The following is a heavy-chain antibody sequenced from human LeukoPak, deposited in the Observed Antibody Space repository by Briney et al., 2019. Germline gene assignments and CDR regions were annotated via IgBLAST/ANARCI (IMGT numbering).Heavy chain of an antibody. V-gene: IGHV3-21*01. CDR1: GFTFSSYS. D-gene: IGHD1-26*01. CDR3: AREKVGATTPQFDY. J-gene: IGHJ4*02. Sequence: PGGSLRLSCAASGFTFSSYSMNWVRQAPGKGLEWVSSISSSSSYIYYADSVKGRFTISRGNAKNSLYLQMNSLRAEDTAVYYCAREKVGATTPQFDYWGQGTLVTVSS. CDR2: ISSSSSYI.